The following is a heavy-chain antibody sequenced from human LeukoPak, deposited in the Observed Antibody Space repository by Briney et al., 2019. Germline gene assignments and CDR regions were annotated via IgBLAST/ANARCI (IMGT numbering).Heavy chain of an antibody. D-gene: IGHD3-22*01. CDR2: IYYSGST. J-gene: IGHJ5*02. V-gene: IGHV4-59*01. CDR1: GGSISSYY. CDR3: ARLVGMYYYDSSGHNWFDP. Sequence: PSETLSLTCTVSGGSISSYYWSWIRQPPGKGLEWIGYIYYSGSTNYNPSLKSRVTISVDTSKNQFSLKLSSVTAADTAVYYCARLVGMYYYDSSGHNWFDPWGQGTLVTVSS.